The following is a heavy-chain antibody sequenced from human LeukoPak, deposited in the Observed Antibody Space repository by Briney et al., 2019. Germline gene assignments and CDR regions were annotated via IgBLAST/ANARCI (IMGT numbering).Heavy chain of an antibody. CDR1: GFTFSDYY. J-gene: IGHJ6*02. D-gene: IGHD4-11*01. CDR2: ISSSSSYT. Sequence: GGSLRLSCAASGFTFSDYYMSWIRQAPGKGLEWVSYISSSSSYTNYANSVKGRFTISRDNAKNSLYLQMNSLRAEDTAVYYCARAPHYSNYGPYYYGMDVWGQGTTVTVSS. CDR3: ARAPHYSNYGPYYYGMDV. V-gene: IGHV3-11*06.